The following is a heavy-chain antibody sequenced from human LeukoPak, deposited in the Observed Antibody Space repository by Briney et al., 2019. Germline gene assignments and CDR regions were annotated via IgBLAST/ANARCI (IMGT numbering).Heavy chain of an antibody. CDR2: INRDGTQK. J-gene: IGHJ4*02. CDR1: GFTLSNFW. V-gene: IGHV3-7*05. D-gene: IGHD1-26*01. Sequence: GGSLRLSCAASGFTLSNFWMNWVRQAPGKGLEWVAIINRDGTQKYYVDSVKGRFTISRDNAKNSLYLQMNSLRAEDTAVYYCATHSGSRGDYWGQGTLVTVSS. CDR3: ATHSGSRGDY.